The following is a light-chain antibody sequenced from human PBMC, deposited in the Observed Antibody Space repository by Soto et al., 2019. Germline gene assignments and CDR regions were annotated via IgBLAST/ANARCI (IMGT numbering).Light chain of an antibody. CDR3: QQSSNWPPIT. CDR2: DAY. V-gene: IGKV3-11*01. CDR1: QSVSSY. J-gene: IGKJ5*01. Sequence: EIVLTQSPATLSLSPGESATLSCRDSQSVSSYLAWYQQKPGQAPRLLIYDAYNRATGIPARFSGSGFGTDFTPTISSLEPEDAAVYYCQQSSNWPPITFGQGTRLEIK.